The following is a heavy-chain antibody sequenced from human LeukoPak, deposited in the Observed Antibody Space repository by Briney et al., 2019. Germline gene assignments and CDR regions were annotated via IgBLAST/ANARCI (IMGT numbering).Heavy chain of an antibody. CDR2: INHSGST. CDR3: ARPRPSGGWFDY. Sequence: SETLSLTCAVYGGSFSGCYWSWVRQPPGKGLEWIGEINHSGSTDYNPSLKSRVTMSVDTSKNQFSLKLNSVTAADTAVYYCARPRPSGGWFDYWGQGTLVTVSS. D-gene: IGHD2-15*01. V-gene: IGHV4-34*01. J-gene: IGHJ4*02. CDR1: GGSFSGCY.